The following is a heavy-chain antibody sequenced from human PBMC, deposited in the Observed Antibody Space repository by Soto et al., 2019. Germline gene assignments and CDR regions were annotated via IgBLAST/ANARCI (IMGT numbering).Heavy chain of an antibody. J-gene: IGHJ1*01. CDR2: VSGGGDHT. V-gene: IGHV3-23*01. CDR1: GFTFSTYA. CDR3: AISVCADLEY. Sequence: EVQLLQSGGGLVQPGGSLRLSCAASGFTFSTYAMAWVRQAPGKGLEWVSTVSGGGDHTYYAGSVKGRSTISRDAFTYTRYLRMDSLGVEDTAVYDCAISVCADLEYWGQGALVTVSS.